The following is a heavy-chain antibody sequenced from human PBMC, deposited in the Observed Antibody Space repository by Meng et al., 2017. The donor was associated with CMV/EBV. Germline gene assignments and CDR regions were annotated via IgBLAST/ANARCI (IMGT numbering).Heavy chain of an antibody. CDR1: GYTFTDYY. CDR3: ARDVSSSVLVSWFDP. J-gene: IGHJ5*02. D-gene: IGHD6-6*01. Sequence: ASVKVSCKASGYTFTDYYMHWVRQVPGQGLEWMGWISPNSGGTNYAQKFQGRVTMTRGTSISTAYMELSRLRSDDTAVYYCARDVSSSVLVSWFDPWGQGTLVTVSS. CDR2: ISPNSGGT. V-gene: IGHV1-2*02.